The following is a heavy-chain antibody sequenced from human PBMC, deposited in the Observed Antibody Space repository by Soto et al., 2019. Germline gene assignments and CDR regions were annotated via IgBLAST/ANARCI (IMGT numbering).Heavy chain of an antibody. J-gene: IGHJ4*02. D-gene: IGHD1-26*01. Sequence: ASVKVSCKTSGYSFTDYFIHWVRQAPGQGLEWMGIINPNADTTNYAQKFQGRVTVTRDTSTSTVYMECRSLRSEDTAVYFCAREFGGSRVFDHWGQGALVSVSS. CDR3: AREFGGSRVFDH. CDR1: GYSFTDYF. CDR2: INPNADTT. V-gene: IGHV1-46*01.